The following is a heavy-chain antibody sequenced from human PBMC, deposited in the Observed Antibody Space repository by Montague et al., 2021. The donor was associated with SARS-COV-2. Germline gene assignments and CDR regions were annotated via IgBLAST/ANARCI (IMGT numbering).Heavy chain of an antibody. J-gene: IGHJ4*02. CDR2: LYYSGVT. CDR3: ARGGTRDIVLVPSALDY. Sequence: SETLSLTCTVAGGSINAYYWTWIRQPPGKGLDWIGFLYYSGVTNYNPSLKSRVTMSLDTSKNQFSLRLSSVTAADTAVYHCARGGTRDIVLVPSALDYWGRGIPVTVSS. V-gene: IGHV4-59*08. D-gene: IGHD2-2*01. CDR1: GGSINAYY.